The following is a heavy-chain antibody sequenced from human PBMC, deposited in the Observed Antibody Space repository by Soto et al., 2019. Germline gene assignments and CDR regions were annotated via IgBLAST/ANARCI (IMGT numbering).Heavy chain of an antibody. D-gene: IGHD4-17*01. Sequence: QVQLVESGGGVVQPGRSLRLSCAASGFTFINYAMHWVRQATGKGLEWVAVISYDGSNKYYADSVKGRFTISRDNSKNTMYLQMNSLSAEDTAVYHCARDQVKGTMTILWGQGTLVTVSS. J-gene: IGHJ4*02. CDR3: ARDQVKGTMTIL. V-gene: IGHV3-30-3*01. CDR2: ISYDGSNK. CDR1: GFTFINYA.